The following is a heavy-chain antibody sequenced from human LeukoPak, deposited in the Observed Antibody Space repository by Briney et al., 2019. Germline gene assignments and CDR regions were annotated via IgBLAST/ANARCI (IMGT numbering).Heavy chain of an antibody. D-gene: IGHD5-18*01. V-gene: IGHV4-59*01. CDR2: IYYSGST. Sequence: PSETLSLTCTVSGGSISSSYWSWIRQPPGKGLEWLGYIYYSGSTNYNPSLKSRVTISVDTSKNQFSLKLSSVTAADTAVYYCARSVGGYSYYHLDYWGQGTLVTVSS. CDR3: ARSVGGYSYYHLDY. CDR1: GGSISSSY. J-gene: IGHJ4*02.